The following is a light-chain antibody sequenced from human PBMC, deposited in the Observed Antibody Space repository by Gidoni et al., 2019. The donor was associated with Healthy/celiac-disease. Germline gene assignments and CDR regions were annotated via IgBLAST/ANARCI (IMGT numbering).Light chain of an antibody. Sequence: EIVITQSPATLSVSPGERATIPCRASQSVSSNLAWYQQKPGQAPRLLIYGASTRATGIPARLSGSGSGTEFTLTISSLQSEDFAVYYCQQYNNWPPYTFGQGTKLEIK. J-gene: IGKJ2*01. CDR3: QQYNNWPPYT. CDR1: QSVSSN. CDR2: GAS. V-gene: IGKV3-15*01.